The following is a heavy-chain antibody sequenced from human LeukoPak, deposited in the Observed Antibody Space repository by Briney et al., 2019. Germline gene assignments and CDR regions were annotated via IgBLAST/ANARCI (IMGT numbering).Heavy chain of an antibody. V-gene: IGHV1-58*02. CDR3: AADIRGFDY. J-gene: IGHJ4*02. Sequence: ASVKVSCKASGYTFTSSAMQWVRQARGQRLEWIGWIVVGSGDTNYAQKFQERVTITRDMSTSTAYMELSSLRSEDTAVYYCAADIRGFDYWGQGTLVTVSS. D-gene: IGHD1-14*01. CDR1: GYTFTSSA. CDR2: IVVGSGDT.